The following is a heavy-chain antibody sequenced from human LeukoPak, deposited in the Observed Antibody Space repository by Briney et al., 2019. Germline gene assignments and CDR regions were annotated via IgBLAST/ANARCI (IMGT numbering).Heavy chain of an antibody. Sequence: GGSPRLSCVVTGFNVSNTYMSWVRQAPGKGLEWVSVIYSGGRTYYADSVKGRFTMSRDNSKNTLYFQMNSLTAEDTAVYFCARGTWNPALLDSWGQGTLVTVSS. V-gene: IGHV3-53*01. J-gene: IGHJ4*02. D-gene: IGHD1-1*01. CDR2: IYSGGRT. CDR1: GFNVSNTY. CDR3: ARGTWNPALLDS.